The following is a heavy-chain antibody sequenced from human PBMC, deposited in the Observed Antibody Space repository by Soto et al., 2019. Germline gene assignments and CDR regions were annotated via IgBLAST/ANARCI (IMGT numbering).Heavy chain of an antibody. J-gene: IGHJ5*02. Sequence: ASVKVSCKASGGTFSSYAISWVRQAPGQGLEWMGGIIPIFGTANYAQKFQGRVTITADESTSTAYMELSSLGSEDTAVYYCARAGWRETTMIILYNWFDPWGQGTLVTVSS. CDR2: IIPIFGTA. V-gene: IGHV1-69*13. CDR3: ARAGWRETTMIILYNWFDP. CDR1: GGTFSSYA. D-gene: IGHD3-22*01.